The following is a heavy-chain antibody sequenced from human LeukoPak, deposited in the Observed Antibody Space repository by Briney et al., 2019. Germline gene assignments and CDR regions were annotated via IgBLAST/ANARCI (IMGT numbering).Heavy chain of an antibody. D-gene: IGHD1-1*01. CDR2: INHSGST. Sequence: SETLSLTCAVYGGSFSGYYWSWIRQPPGKGLEWIGEINHSGSTNYNPSLKSRVTISVDTSKNQFSLKLSSVTAADTVVYYCAIGNRYYYYMDVWGKGTTVNVSS. CDR3: AIGNRYYYYMDV. CDR1: GGSFSGYY. J-gene: IGHJ6*03. V-gene: IGHV4-34*01.